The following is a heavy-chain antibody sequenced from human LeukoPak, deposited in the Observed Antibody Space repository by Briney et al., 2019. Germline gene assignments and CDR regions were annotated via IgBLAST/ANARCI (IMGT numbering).Heavy chain of an antibody. D-gene: IGHD5-24*01. J-gene: IGHJ3*02. CDR3: ANEPLDGYNSPNVAFDI. CDR2: ISGSGGST. CDR1: GFTFSSYA. Sequence: GGSLRLSCAASGFTFSSYAMSWVRQAPGKGLEWVSAISGSGGSTYYADSVKGRFTISRDNSKNTLYLQMNSLRAEDTAVYYCANEPLDGYNSPNVAFDIWGQGTMVTVSS. V-gene: IGHV3-23*01.